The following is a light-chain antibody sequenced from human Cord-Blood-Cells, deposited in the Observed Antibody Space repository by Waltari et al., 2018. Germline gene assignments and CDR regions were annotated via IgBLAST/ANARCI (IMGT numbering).Light chain of an antibody. J-gene: IGKJ2*01. CDR2: LAS. CDR3: QQYYSTPYT. V-gene: IGKV4-1*01. Sequence: DIVMTQSPDSLAVSLGERATINCKSSQSVLYSPNNKNYLAWYQQKPGQPPKLLIYLASTRESGVPDRFSGSGSGTDFTLTISSLQAEDVAVYYCQQYYSTPYTFGQGTKLEIK. CDR1: QSVLYSPNNKNY.